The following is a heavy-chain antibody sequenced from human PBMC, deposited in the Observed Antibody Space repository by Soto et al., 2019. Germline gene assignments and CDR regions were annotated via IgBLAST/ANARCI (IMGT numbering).Heavy chain of an antibody. D-gene: IGHD3-22*01. CDR3: ATEPRDNYYYRSGGEY. CDR1: GYSLTELS. V-gene: IGHV1-24*01. J-gene: IGHJ4*02. CDR2: FDPKDGET. Sequence: ASVKVSCKVSGYSLTELSMHWVRQAPGKGLEWMGGFDPKDGETVYAQKFQGRVTMNEDTSTDTAHMELSSLRSEDTAVFYCATEPRDNYYYRSGGEYWGQGTQVTVSS.